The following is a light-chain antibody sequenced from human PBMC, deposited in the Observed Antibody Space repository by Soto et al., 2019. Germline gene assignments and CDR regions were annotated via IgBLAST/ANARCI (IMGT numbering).Light chain of an antibody. V-gene: IGKV1-5*01. CDR2: DAS. J-gene: IGKJ2*01. Sequence: DNQMTQSPSTLSASVGDRVTITCRASQPISSWLAWYQQKPGKAPQLLIYDASGLENGVPSRFSGRGSGTEFTLTISGLQPDDFATYFCQQYKSNLYTFGQGTNLEIK. CDR3: QQYKSNLYT. CDR1: QPISSW.